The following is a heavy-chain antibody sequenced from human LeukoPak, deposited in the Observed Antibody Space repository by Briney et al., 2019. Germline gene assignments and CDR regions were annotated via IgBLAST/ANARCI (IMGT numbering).Heavy chain of an antibody. V-gene: IGHV4-59*11. Sequence: SETLSLTCTVSGDSMSSHYWSWIRQPPGKGLEWIGYVYYTGSTNYNPSLKSRVTISVDTSKNQFSLKLNSVTAADTAVYYCARGKVVAGTPGQNSWDSWGQGTLVTVSS. J-gene: IGHJ4*02. CDR1: GDSMSSHY. CDR2: VYYTGST. D-gene: IGHD6-19*01. CDR3: ARGKVVAGTPGQNSWDS.